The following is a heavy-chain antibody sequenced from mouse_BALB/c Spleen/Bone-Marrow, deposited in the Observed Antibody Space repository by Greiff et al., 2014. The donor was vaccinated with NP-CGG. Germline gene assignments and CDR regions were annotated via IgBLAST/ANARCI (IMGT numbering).Heavy chain of an antibody. D-gene: IGHD1-1*01. V-gene: IGHV1-69*02. CDR2: IYPSDSYT. CDR3: TRSYGSSYEYYFDY. CDR1: GYTFTSYW. J-gene: IGHJ2*01. Sequence: VQLQQSGAELVRPGASVKLSCKASGYTFTSYWINWVKQRPGQGLEWIGNIYPSDSYTNYNQKFKVKATLTVDKSSSTAYMQLSSPTSEDSAVYYCTRSYGSSYEYYFDYWGQGTTHTVSS.